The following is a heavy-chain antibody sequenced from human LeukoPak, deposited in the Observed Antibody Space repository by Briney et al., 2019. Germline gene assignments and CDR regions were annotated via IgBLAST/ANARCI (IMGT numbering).Heavy chain of an antibody. CDR2: ISPYNGNT. D-gene: IGHD2-2*02. Sequence: ASVKVSCKASGYTFNTYGITWVRQAPGQGLEWMGWISPYNGNTNYAQKFQGRVTLTTDTSTSTAYMELRSLRSDDTAVYYCARRSIPGYCSSTSCYNGMDVWGQGTTVTVSS. CDR1: GYTFNTYG. CDR3: ARRSIPGYCSSTSCYNGMDV. V-gene: IGHV1-18*01. J-gene: IGHJ6*02.